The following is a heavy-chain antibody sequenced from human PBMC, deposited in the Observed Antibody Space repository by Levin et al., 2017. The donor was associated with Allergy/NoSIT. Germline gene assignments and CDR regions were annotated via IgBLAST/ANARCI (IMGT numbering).Heavy chain of an antibody. CDR1: GFTFSSYG. CDR2: IWYDGSNK. V-gene: IGHV3-33*01. D-gene: IGHD2-2*01. J-gene: IGHJ6*02. Sequence: GESLKISCAASGFTFSSYGMHWVRQAPGKGLEWVAVIWYDGSNKYYADSVKGRFTISRDNSKNTLYLQMNSLRAEDTAVYYCARDPHCSSTSCYYYGMDVWGQGTTVTVSS. CDR3: ARDPHCSSTSCYYYGMDV.